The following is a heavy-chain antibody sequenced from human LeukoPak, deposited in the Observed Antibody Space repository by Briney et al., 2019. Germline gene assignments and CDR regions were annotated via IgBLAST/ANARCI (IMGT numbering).Heavy chain of an antibody. V-gene: IGHV4-59*01. CDR3: ATHSSGSYGRVFDY. Sequence: SQTLSLTCSVTGDSTSKDIWSWIRQPPGKGPEWSGHIYDSGSTNYTPTLKSRVTISIDTSKNQCFLKLTSVTAADTAVYYCATHSSGSYGRVFDYWGQGTLVTVSS. D-gene: IGHD3-22*01. CDR1: GDSTSKDI. J-gene: IGHJ4*02. CDR2: IYDSGST.